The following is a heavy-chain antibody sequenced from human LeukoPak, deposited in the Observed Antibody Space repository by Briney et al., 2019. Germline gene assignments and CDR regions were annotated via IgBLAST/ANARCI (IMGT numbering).Heavy chain of an antibody. V-gene: IGHV3-33*08. J-gene: IGHJ4*02. Sequence: GGSLRLSCAASGSNFGSYDMNWVRQAPGKGLEWVAVTWYDGSNKYYADSVKGRFTISRDNSKNTLYLQMNSLRAEDTAVYYCARDQVAAAAGIPLDYWGQGTLVTVSS. CDR3: ARDQVAAAAGIPLDY. CDR2: TWYDGSNK. CDR1: GSNFGSYD. D-gene: IGHD6-13*01.